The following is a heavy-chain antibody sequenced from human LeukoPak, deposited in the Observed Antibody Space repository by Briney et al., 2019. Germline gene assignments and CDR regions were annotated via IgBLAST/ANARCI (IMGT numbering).Heavy chain of an antibody. J-gene: IGHJ4*02. CDR3: ATPQIMITFGGVIAPFDY. Sequence: GGSLRLSCAASGFTFSSYSMGWVRQAPGKGLEWVSAISGSGGSTYYADSVKGRFTISRDNSKNTLYLQMNSLRAEDTAVYYCATPQIMITFGGVIAPFDYWGQGTLVTVSS. CDR2: ISGSGGST. CDR1: GFTFSSYS. D-gene: IGHD3-16*02. V-gene: IGHV3-23*01.